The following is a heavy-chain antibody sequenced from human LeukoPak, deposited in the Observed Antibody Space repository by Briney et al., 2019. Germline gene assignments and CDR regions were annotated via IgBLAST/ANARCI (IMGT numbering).Heavy chain of an antibody. CDR3: ARGSGSYSHY. CDR2: IKADGYDK. CDR1: GFTFSNYW. J-gene: IGHJ4*02. Sequence: GGSLRLSCAASGFTFSNYWMGWVRQAPGKGLEWVANIKADGYDKYYADSLKGRFTISRDNAKSSLYLQMDSLRAEDTAVYYCARGSGSYSHYWGQGTLVTVSS. V-gene: IGHV3-7*01. D-gene: IGHD1-26*01.